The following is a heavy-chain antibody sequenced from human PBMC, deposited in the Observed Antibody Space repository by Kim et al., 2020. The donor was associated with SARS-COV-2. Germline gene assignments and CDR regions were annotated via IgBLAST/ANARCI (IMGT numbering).Heavy chain of an antibody. D-gene: IGHD4-17*01. Sequence: SETLSLTCAVSGGSISSDNWWSWVRQSPGKGLEWIGEIYHSGDTKYNPSLKSRVTISVDKSKNQLSLKLYSVTAADTALYYCARGGASTVTTYFDRWGQGSLVTVSS. V-gene: IGHV4-4*02. CDR2: IYHSGDT. CDR1: GGSISSDNW. J-gene: IGHJ4*02. CDR3: ARGGASTVTTYFDR.